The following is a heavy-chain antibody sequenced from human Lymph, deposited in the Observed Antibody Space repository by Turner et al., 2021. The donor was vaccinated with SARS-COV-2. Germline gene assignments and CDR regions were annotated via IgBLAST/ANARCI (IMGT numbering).Heavy chain of an antibody. CDR3: ARASSSWYGAFDY. J-gene: IGHJ4*02. V-gene: IGHV4-39*02. Sequence: QLQLQESGPGLVKPSETLSLTCTVSGGSISSSSYYWGWIRQPPGKGLEWTGSIYYSGSTYYNPSLKSRVTISVDTSKNHFSLKLSSVTAADTAVYYCARASSSWYGAFDYWGQGTLVTVSS. CDR2: IYYSGST. D-gene: IGHD6-13*01. CDR1: GGSISSSSYY.